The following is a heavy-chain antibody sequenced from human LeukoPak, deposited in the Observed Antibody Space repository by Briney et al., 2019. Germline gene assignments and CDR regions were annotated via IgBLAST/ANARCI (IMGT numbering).Heavy chain of an antibody. D-gene: IGHD6-19*01. J-gene: IGHJ4*02. Sequence: GGSLKLSCAASGFTFSVTAVHWVRQASGKGLEWIGRIRSKAYNYATAYAASVKGRFTISRDDSKNTAYLQMNSLKTEGTAVYYWGYSSAWSIDYWGQGTLVTVSS. CDR1: GFTFSVTA. CDR3: GYSSAWSIDY. CDR2: IRSKAYNYAT. V-gene: IGHV3-73*01.